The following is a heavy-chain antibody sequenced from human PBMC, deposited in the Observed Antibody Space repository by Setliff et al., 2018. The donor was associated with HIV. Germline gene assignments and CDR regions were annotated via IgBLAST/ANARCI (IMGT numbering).Heavy chain of an antibody. CDR3: AKNKWLPRNSYYYMDV. CDR1: GFNFDDFG. Sequence: GGSLRLSCTSSGFNFDDFGMAWVRQAPGKGLQWVSGMSWNGDRILYADSVKGRFTISRDNAKNSLYLQMNSLRDEDTALYYCAKNKWLPRNSYYYMDVWGKGTTVTVSS. D-gene: IGHD6-19*01. V-gene: IGHV3-20*04. J-gene: IGHJ6*03. CDR2: MSWNGDRI.